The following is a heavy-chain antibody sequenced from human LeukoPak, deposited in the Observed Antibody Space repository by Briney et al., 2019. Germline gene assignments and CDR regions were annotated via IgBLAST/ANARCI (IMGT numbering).Heavy chain of an antibody. CDR1: GFTVSSNY. V-gene: IGHV3-53*01. CDR3: AKGRVITAMGDKEFDY. J-gene: IGHJ4*02. D-gene: IGHD5-18*01. Sequence: GGSPRLSCAASGFTVSSNYMSWVRQAPGKGLEWVSVIYSGGSTYYADSVKGRFTISRDNSKNTLYLQMNSLRAEDTAVYYCAKGRVITAMGDKEFDYWGQGTLVTVSS. CDR2: IYSGGST.